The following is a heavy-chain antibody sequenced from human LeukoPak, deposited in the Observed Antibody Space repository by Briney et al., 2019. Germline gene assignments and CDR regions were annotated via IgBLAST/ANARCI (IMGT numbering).Heavy chain of an antibody. V-gene: IGHV4-59*01. CDR1: GGSISSYY. CDR3: ARGLMMAVAGRGEFHY. CDR2: IYYSGST. J-gene: IGHJ4*02. D-gene: IGHD6-13*01. Sequence: SESLSLTCTVSGGSISSYYWSWIRQPPGKGLEWIGYIYYSGSTNYNPSLKSRVTISVDTSKNQFSLKLSSVTAADTAVYYCARGLMMAVAGRGEFHYWGQGTLVTVSS.